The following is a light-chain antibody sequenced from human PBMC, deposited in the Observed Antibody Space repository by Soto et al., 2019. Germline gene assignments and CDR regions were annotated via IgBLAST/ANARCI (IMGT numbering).Light chain of an antibody. CDR1: QSVNSN. J-gene: IGKJ1*01. CDR2: GAS. Sequence: ETLMTQSAATLSVSPGERVTLSGRASQSVNSNLAWYQQKPGQAPRLLIYGASTRVTGIPARFSGSGSGTDFTLAISSLQSEDFAVYYCQQYNNWPRTFGQGTKVEVK. V-gene: IGKV3-15*01. CDR3: QQYNNWPRT.